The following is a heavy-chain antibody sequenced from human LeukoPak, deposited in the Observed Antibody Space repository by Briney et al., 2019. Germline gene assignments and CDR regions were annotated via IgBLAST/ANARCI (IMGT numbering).Heavy chain of an antibody. CDR1: GGTFSSYA. J-gene: IGHJ4*02. CDR2: IIPIFGTA. V-gene: IGHV1-69*13. CDR3: ASDSRITIFGVVTLFDY. Sequence: SVKVSCKASGGTFSSYAISWVRQAPGQGLEWMGGIIPIFGTANYAQKFQGRVTITADESTSTAYMELSSLRSEDTAVYYCASDSRITIFGVVTLFDYWGQGTLVTVSS. D-gene: IGHD3-3*01.